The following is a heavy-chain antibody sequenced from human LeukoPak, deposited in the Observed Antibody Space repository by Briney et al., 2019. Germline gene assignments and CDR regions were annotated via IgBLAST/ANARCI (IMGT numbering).Heavy chain of an antibody. CDR1: GGSIDNYY. CDR2: IYYSGST. J-gene: IGHJ4*02. D-gene: IGHD3-16*02. V-gene: IGHV4-59*08. Sequence: SETLSLTCTVSGGSIDNYYWSWIRQPPGQGLRGIAYIYYSGSTNYNPSLKSRVTISVDTSRNQYSLKLSSVTAADTAVYYCARHLDGGNYPLEYWGQGILVTVSS. CDR3: ARHLDGGNYPLEY.